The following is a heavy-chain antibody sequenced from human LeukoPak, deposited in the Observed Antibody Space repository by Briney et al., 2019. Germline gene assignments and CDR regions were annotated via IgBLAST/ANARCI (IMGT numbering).Heavy chain of an antibody. D-gene: IGHD2-21*02. CDR3: ARDDVGSAYCGGDCYPNLDY. CDR1: GFTFSSYG. J-gene: IGHJ4*02. V-gene: IGHV3-33*01. Sequence: PGGSLRLSCAASGFTFSSYGMHWVRQAPGKGLEGVALIWYDGSYKYYADSVKGRFTISRDNSKNTLYLQMNSLRAEDTAVYYCARDDVGSAYCGGDCYPNLDYWGQGTLVTVSS. CDR2: IWYDGSYK.